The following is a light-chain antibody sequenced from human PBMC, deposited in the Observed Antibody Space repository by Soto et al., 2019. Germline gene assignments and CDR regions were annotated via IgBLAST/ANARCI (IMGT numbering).Light chain of an antibody. V-gene: IGLV1-40*01. J-gene: IGLJ1*01. CDR1: SSNIGSTYD. Sequence: QRVLTHAASGTGAAVDSVSITCTESSSNIGSTYDVQWYQQLPGTAPKLLIHGNTNRPSGVPDRFSGSKSGTSASLAITGLQADDEADYYCQSYDDSLSVHYVFGTGTKVTVL. CDR2: GNT. CDR3: QSYDDSLSVHYV.